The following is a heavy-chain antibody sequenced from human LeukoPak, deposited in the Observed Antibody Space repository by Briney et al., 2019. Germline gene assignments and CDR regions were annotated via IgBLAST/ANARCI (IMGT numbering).Heavy chain of an antibody. V-gene: IGHV3-74*01. D-gene: IGHD3-22*01. Sequence: GGSLRLSCAASGFTFSSYWMHWVRQAPGKGLVWVSRINTDGSSTSYADSVKGRFTISRDNAKNTLYLQMNSLRAEDTAVYYCASSNPYDSSGYYYLDAFDIWGQGTMVTVSS. J-gene: IGHJ3*02. CDR3: ASSNPYDSSGYYYLDAFDI. CDR1: GFTFSSYW. CDR2: INTDGSST.